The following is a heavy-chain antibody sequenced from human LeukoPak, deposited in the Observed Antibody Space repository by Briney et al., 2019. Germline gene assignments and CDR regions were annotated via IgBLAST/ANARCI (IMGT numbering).Heavy chain of an antibody. D-gene: IGHD6-19*01. CDR3: ARGYTSGWSPALDI. J-gene: IGHJ3*02. V-gene: IGHV4-59*01. CDR2: IYFSGST. Sequence: PSETLSLTCTVSGGSISSYYWTWIRQPPGKGLEWIGYIYFSGSTNYNPSLKNRVTFSVDTSKNQFPLNLSSVTAADTAVYYCARGYTSGWSPALDIWGQGTMVTVSS. CDR1: GGSISSYY.